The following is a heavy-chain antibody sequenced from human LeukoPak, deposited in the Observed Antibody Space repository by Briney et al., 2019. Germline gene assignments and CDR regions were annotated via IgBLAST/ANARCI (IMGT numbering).Heavy chain of an antibody. CDR2: INHSGST. D-gene: IGHD6-19*01. V-gene: IGHV4-34*01. Sequence: SETLSLTCAVYGGSFSGYYWSWIRQPPGKGLEWIGEINHSGSTNYNPSLKSRVTISVDTSKNQFSLKLSSVTAADTAVYYCAREGKKYRSGWSRIYYFDHWGQGTLVTVSS. CDR1: GGSFSGYY. J-gene: IGHJ4*02. CDR3: AREGKKYRSGWSRIYYFDH.